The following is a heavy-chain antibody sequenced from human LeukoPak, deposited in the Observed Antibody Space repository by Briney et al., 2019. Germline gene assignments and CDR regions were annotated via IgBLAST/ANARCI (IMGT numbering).Heavy chain of an antibody. J-gene: IGHJ5*02. CDR3: VRGYSYGWFDP. D-gene: IGHD5-18*01. CDR2: ISGSGGST. CDR1: GFTFSSYA. V-gene: IGHV3-23*01. Sequence: GGSLRLSCAASGFTFSSYAMSWVRQAPGKGLGWVSTISGSGGSTHYADSVKGRFTISRDNSKNTLYLQMNSLRADDTAVYYCVRGYSYGWFDPWGQGTLVTVSS.